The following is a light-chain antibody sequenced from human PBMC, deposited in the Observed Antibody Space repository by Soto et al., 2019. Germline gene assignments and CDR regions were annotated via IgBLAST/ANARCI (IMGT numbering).Light chain of an antibody. Sequence: EVVMTQSPATLSVSPGGRATLSCRASQSVSSNLAWYQQKPGQAPRLLIFDTSRRATGAPDRFSGSGSGTDFTLTISRLEPDDFAVYYCQQYGSSQFTFGPGTKVDIK. CDR3: QQYGSSQFT. CDR1: QSVSSN. CDR2: DTS. V-gene: IGKV3-20*01. J-gene: IGKJ3*01.